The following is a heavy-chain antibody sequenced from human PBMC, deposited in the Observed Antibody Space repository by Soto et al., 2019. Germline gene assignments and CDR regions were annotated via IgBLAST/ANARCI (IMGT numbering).Heavy chain of an antibody. D-gene: IGHD3-9*01. CDR2: ISGSGGST. CDR1: GFTFSNYG. CDR3: ARPGMIFARVFFDS. J-gene: IGHJ4*02. V-gene: IGHV3-23*01. Sequence: EVQLLESGGGLVQPGGSLRLSCAASGFTFSNYGMSWVRQAPGRGLEWVSAISGSGGSTYYADSVKGRFTISRDNSKNTLYLQINSLRAADTAVYYCARPGMIFARVFFDSVGEGTLVTVSS.